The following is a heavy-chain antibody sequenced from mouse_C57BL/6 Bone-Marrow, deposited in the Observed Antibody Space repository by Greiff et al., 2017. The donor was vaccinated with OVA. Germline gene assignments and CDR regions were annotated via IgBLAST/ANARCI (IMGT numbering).Heavy chain of an antibody. Sequence: QVQLKESGAELVKPGASVKISCKASGYAFSSYWMNWVKQRPGKGLEWIGQIYPGDGDTNYNGKFKGKATLTADKSSSTAYMQISSLTSEDSAVYFCARASTTVNWYFDVWGTGTTVTVSS. D-gene: IGHD1-1*01. V-gene: IGHV1-80*01. CDR3: ARASTTVNWYFDV. CDR1: GYAFSSYW. J-gene: IGHJ1*03. CDR2: IYPGDGDT.